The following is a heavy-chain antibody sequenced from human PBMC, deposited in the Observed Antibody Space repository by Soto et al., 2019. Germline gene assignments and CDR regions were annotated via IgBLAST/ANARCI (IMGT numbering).Heavy chain of an antibody. V-gene: IGHV3-23*01. CDR2: ISGGGDNT. CDR3: AKKGLARGCDY. CDR1: GFTFSNYA. D-gene: IGHD6-19*01. Sequence: EVQLLDSGGGLVQPGGSLRLSCEASGFTFSNYAMNWVRQAPGKGLEWVLGISGGGDNTYYADSVKGRFTISRDNSKNTVFWQINSLRAEDTAVYHCAKKGLARGCDYWGQGTLVTVSS. J-gene: IGHJ4*02.